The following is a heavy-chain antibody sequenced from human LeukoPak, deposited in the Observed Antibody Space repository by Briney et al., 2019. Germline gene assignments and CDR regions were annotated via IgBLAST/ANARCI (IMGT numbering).Heavy chain of an antibody. CDR3: ASTVTTGWDLAQELDY. Sequence: PSETLSLTCTVSGGSISSSSYYWGWIRQPPGKGLEWIGSIYDSGSTYYNPSLKSRVTISVDTSKNQFSLKLSSVTAADTAVYYCASTVTTGWDLAQELDYWGQGTLVTVSS. V-gene: IGHV4-39*07. D-gene: IGHD4-17*01. J-gene: IGHJ4*02. CDR1: GGSISSSSYY. CDR2: IYDSGST.